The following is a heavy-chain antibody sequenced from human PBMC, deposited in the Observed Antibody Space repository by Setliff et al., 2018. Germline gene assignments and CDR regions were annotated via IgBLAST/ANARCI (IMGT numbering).Heavy chain of an antibody. D-gene: IGHD3-22*01. J-gene: IGHJ1*01. V-gene: IGHV3-30*07. Sequence: GGSLRLSCAASGFTFSNYEMHWVRQAPGKGPEWVAVISYDASNKYYADSVKGRFTISRDNSKNTLYLQMNSLRAEDTAVYYCAKGDPYYYDSSGYYFGEYFQHWGQGTLVTVSS. CDR1: GFTFSNYE. CDR3: AKGDPYYYDSSGYYFGEYFQH. CDR2: ISYDASNK.